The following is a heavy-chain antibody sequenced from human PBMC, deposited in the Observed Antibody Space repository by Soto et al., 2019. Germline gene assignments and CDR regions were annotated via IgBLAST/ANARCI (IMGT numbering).Heavy chain of an antibody. D-gene: IGHD3-10*01. J-gene: IGHJ4*02. CDR1: GFTFSSYG. CDR2: IWYDGSNK. CDR3: AREAQNYYRSGSYPDY. V-gene: IGHV3-33*01. Sequence: PGGSLRLSCAASGFTFSSYGMHWVRQAPGKGLEWVAFIWYDGSNKYYADSVKGRFTISRDNSKNTLYLQMNSLRAEDTAVYYCAREAQNYYRSGSYPDYWGQGTLVTVSS.